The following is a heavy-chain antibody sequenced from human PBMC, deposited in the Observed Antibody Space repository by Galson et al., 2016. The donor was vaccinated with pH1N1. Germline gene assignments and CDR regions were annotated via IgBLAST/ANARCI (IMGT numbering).Heavy chain of an antibody. Sequence: SLRLSCAVSGFKFDDYAMYWVRQAPGKGLEWVSGISWHSYHRAYADAVKGRFSISRDNAKNSVYLQVNSLSPEDTAFYHCAKASLGYCGYNKCHLQSWGQGTLVTVSS. J-gene: IGHJ4*02. V-gene: IGHV3-9*01. CDR3: AKASLGYCGYNKCHLQS. D-gene: IGHD5-12*01. CDR1: GFKFDDYA. CDR2: ISWHSYHR.